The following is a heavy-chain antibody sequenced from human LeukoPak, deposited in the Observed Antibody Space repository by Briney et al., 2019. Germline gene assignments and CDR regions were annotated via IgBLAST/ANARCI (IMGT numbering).Heavy chain of an antibody. J-gene: IGHJ2*01. CDR2: ISGSGGST. Sequence: GGTLRLSCAASGFTFSSYGMSWVRQAPGKGLEWVSAISGSGGSTYYADSVKGRFTISRDNSKNTLYLQMNSLRAEDTAVYYCARDPYDSSGYHLWYFDLWGRGTLVTVSS. CDR1: GFTFSSYG. D-gene: IGHD3-22*01. V-gene: IGHV3-23*01. CDR3: ARDPYDSSGYHLWYFDL.